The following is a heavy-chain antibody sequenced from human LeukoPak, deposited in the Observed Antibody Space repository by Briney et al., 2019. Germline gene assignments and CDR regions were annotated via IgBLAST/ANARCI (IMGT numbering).Heavy chain of an antibody. CDR3: ARHTYSTGWYVDY. CDR1: GGSISSYY. D-gene: IGHD6-19*01. CDR2: IYYSGST. Sequence: PSETLSLTCTVSGGSISSYYWSWIRQPPGKRLEWIGHIYYSGSTNYNPSLKSRVTISVDTSKNQFSLKLSSVTAADTAMYYCARHTYSTGWYVDYWGQGTLVTVSS. V-gene: IGHV4-59*08. J-gene: IGHJ4*02.